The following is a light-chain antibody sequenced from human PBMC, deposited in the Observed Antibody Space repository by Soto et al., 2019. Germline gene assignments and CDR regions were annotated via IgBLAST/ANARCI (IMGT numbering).Light chain of an antibody. J-gene: IGKJ1*01. CDR1: QAIGIY. Sequence: DIQMTQSPSSLSTSVGDRVTITCRASQAIGIYLAWYQQKPGKVPKLLIYAASTLQSGVPSQFSGSGSGTDFTLTINSLQPEDVATYYGQKYSGAPPTFGQGTKVEIK. CDR3: QKYSGAPPT. V-gene: IGKV1-27*01. CDR2: AAS.